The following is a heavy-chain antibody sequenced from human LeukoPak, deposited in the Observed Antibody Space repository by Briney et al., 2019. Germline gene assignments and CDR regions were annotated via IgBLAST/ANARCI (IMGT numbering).Heavy chain of an antibody. CDR2: IYYSGST. CDR1: GGSFSGYY. D-gene: IGHD2-21*01. Sequence: PSETLSLTCAVYGGSFSGYYWSWIRQPPGKGLEWIGNIYYSGSTYYNPSLKSRVTISVDTSKNQFSLKPNSVTAADTAVYYCARSVHISAPFDVWGQGTLVTVTS. J-gene: IGHJ4*02. CDR3: ARSVHISAPFDV. V-gene: IGHV4-34*01.